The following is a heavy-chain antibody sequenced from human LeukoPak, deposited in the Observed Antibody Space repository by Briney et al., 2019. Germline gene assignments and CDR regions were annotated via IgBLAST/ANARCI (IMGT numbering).Heavy chain of an antibody. J-gene: IGHJ3*02. CDR2: ISGSGGST. CDR3: AKAIAARPFVFDI. D-gene: IGHD6-6*01. V-gene: IGHV3-23*01. Sequence: GGSLRLSCAASGFTFSSYAMSWVRQAPGKGLEGVSAISGSGGSTYYADSVKGRFTISRDNSKNTLYLQMNSLTAEDTAVYYCAKAIAARPFVFDIWGQGTMVTVSS. CDR1: GFTFSSYA.